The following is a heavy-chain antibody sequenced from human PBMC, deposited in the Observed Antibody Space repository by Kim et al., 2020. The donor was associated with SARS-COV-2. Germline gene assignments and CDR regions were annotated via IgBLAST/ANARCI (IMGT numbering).Heavy chain of an antibody. Sequence: GGSLRLSCAASGFDFTTYWMHWGRQGPGKGLVWVAHINIDGSFTSYADSVKGRFTISRDDAKSTVYLQMNSLRAEDTALYYCSRDLVGHTGDFWGQGTRVTVSS. D-gene: IGHD1-26*01. V-gene: IGHV3-74*01. CDR2: INIDGSFT. CDR3: SRDLVGHTGDF. J-gene: IGHJ4*02. CDR1: GFDFTTYW.